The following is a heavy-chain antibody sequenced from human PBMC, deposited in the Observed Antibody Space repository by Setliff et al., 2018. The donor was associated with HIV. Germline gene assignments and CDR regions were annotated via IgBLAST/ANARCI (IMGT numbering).Heavy chain of an antibody. D-gene: IGHD5-12*01. V-gene: IGHV4-34*12. J-gene: IGHJ6*03. CDR3: ARHRDPPGTRWIFYYYYMDL. CDR2: IVDSGAT. Sequence: SETLSLTCSLYGGSLTNYYWTWIRKSPGKGLEWIGEIVDSGATTYNPSLKSRVTILLDTSKKQFSLKLSSVTAADTGVYYCARHRDPPGTRWIFYYYYMDLWGEGTTVTV. CDR1: GGSLTNYY.